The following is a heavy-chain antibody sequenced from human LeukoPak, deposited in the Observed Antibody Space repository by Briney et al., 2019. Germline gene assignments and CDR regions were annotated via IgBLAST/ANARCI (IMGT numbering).Heavy chain of an antibody. D-gene: IGHD4-17*01. V-gene: IGHV1-69*13. CDR2: IIPIFGTA. CDR3: ARALPNDYGDYVPFDY. CDR1: GGTFSSYA. Sequence: ASVKVSCKASGGTFSSYAISLVRQAPGRGLEWMGGIIPIFGTANYAQKFQGRVTITADESTSTAYMELSSLRSEDTAVYYCARALPNDYGDYVPFDYWGQGTLVTVSS. J-gene: IGHJ4*02.